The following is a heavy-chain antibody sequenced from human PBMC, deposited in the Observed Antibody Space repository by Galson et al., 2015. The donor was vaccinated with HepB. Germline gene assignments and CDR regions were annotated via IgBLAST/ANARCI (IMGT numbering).Heavy chain of an antibody. V-gene: IGHV3-23*01. CDR3: AKDGCTNGVSYSYYYYYMDV. Sequence: SLRLSCAASGFTFSSYAMSWVRQAPGKGLEWVSAISGSGGSTYYADSVKGRFTISRDNSENTLYLQMNSLRAEDTAVYYCAKDGCTNGVSYSYYYYYMDVWGKGTTVTVSS. CDR1: GFTFSSYA. J-gene: IGHJ6*03. D-gene: IGHD2-8*01. CDR2: ISGSGGST.